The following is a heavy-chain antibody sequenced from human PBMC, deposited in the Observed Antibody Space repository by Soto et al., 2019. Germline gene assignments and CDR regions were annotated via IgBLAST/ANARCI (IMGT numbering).Heavy chain of an antibody. J-gene: IGHJ4*02. CDR1: GYKVSTWHNFTSYW. CDR3: ARHTLSGSYRIDY. V-gene: IGHV5-51*01. Sequence: PGESLKISCMGSGYKVSTWHNFTSYWIAWVRQMPGEGLEWMGIIYPGDSDTRYSPSFQGQVTISADKSISTAYLQWSSLKASDTAIYYCARHTLSGSYRIDYWGQGTLVTVLL. D-gene: IGHD1-26*01. CDR2: IYPGDSDT.